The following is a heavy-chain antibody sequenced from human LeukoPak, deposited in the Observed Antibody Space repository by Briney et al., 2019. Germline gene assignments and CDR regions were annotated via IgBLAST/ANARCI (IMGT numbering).Heavy chain of an antibody. Sequence: PSETLSLTCTVSGGSTSSYYWSWIRQPPGKGLEWTGYIYYSGSTNYNPSLKSRVTISVDTSKNQFSLKLSSVTAADTAVYYCARHVNVLMVYAIYFDYWGQGTLVTVSS. V-gene: IGHV4-59*08. CDR2: IYYSGST. J-gene: IGHJ4*02. CDR1: GGSTSSYY. D-gene: IGHD2-8*01. CDR3: ARHVNVLMVYAIYFDY.